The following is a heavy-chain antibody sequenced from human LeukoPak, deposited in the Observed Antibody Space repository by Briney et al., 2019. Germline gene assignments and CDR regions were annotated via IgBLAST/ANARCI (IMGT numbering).Heavy chain of an antibody. Sequence: SETLSLTCAVYGGSSSGYYWSWIRQPPGKGLEWIGEINHSGSTNYNPSLKSRVTISVDTSKNQFSLKLSSVTAADTAVYYCARRAEVTKEDYFDYWGQGTLVTVSS. CDR3: ARRAEVTKEDYFDY. CDR2: INHSGST. D-gene: IGHD4-17*01. CDR1: GGSSSGYY. J-gene: IGHJ4*02. V-gene: IGHV4-34*01.